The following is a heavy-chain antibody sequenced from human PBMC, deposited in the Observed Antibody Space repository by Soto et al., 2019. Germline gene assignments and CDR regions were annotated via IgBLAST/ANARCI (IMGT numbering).Heavy chain of an antibody. Sequence: SETLSLTGTVSGGSISSYYWSWIRQPRGKGLEWIGYIYYSGSTNYNPSLKSRVTISVDTSKNQFSLKLSSVTAADTAVYYCARGSWYYDSSGYSEYFQHWGQGTLVTVSS. J-gene: IGHJ1*01. CDR2: IYYSGST. CDR1: GGSISSYY. V-gene: IGHV4-59*01. CDR3: ARGSWYYDSSGYSEYFQH. D-gene: IGHD3-22*01.